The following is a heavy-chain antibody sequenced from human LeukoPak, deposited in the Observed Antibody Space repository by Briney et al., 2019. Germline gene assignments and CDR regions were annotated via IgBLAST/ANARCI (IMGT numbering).Heavy chain of an antibody. J-gene: IGHJ3*02. CDR1: GFTFSSYA. Sequence: PGGSLRLSCAASGFTFSSYAMHWVRQAPGKGLEYVSAISSNGGSTYYANSVKGRFTISRDNSKNTLHLQMGSLRAEDMAVYYCARALWLDAFDIWGQGTMVTVSS. D-gene: IGHD5-18*01. V-gene: IGHV3-64*01. CDR2: ISSNGGST. CDR3: ARALWLDAFDI.